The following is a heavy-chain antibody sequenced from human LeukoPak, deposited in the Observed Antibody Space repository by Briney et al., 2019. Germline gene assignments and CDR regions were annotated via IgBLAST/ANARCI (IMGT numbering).Heavy chain of an antibody. CDR3: ARGSCSSTSCYTSWFDP. Sequence: AGGSLRLSCAASGFTFSSYSMNWVRQAPGKGLEWVSSISSSSSSIYYADSVKGRFTISRDNAKNSLYLQMNSLRAEDTAVYYCARGSCSSTSCYTSWFDPWGQGTLVTVSS. D-gene: IGHD2-2*02. J-gene: IGHJ5*02. CDR2: ISSSSSSI. CDR1: GFTFSSYS. V-gene: IGHV3-21*01.